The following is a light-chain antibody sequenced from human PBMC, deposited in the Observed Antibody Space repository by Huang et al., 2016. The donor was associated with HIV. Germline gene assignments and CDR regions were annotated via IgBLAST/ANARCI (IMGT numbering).Light chain of an antibody. CDR2: AAS. CDR3: QQYHSSWT. J-gene: IGKJ1*01. Sequence: DIQMTQSPLSLSASVGDRVTITCRASQGIRNSLAWYQQKPGKAPKLLVYAASRLESGVPSGFSGSGSGKNFTLTISSLQREDFATYYCQQYHSSWTFGQGTKVEIK. CDR1: QGIRNS. V-gene: IGKV1-NL1*01.